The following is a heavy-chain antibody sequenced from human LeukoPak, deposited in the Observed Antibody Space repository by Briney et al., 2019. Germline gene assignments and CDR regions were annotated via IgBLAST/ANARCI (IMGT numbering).Heavy chain of an antibody. CDR3: AKGESIGYCSSTSCPGLSYGMDV. CDR1: GFTFSSSA. Sequence: GGSLRLSCAASGFTFSSSAMSWVRQAPGKGLEWVSAISGSGGSTYYADSVKGRFTISRDNSKNTLYLQMNSLRAEDTAVYYCAKGESIGYCSSTSCPGLSYGMDVWGKGGTVSVSS. V-gene: IGHV3-23*01. CDR2: ISGSGGST. J-gene: IGHJ6*04. D-gene: IGHD2-2*01.